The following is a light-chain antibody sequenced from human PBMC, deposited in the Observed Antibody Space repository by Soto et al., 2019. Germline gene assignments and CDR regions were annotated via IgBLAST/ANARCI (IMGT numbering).Light chain of an antibody. V-gene: IGKV3-11*01. J-gene: IGKJ5*01. CDR3: QQRSNWPPSIT. Sequence: EIVLTQSPAPLSLSPGERANISCRAIQSVTTYLAWYQQKPGQAPRLLIYDASDRATGIPARFSGSGSGTDFTLTISSLEPEDFAVYYCQQRSNWPPSITFGQGTRLEI. CDR1: QSVTTY. CDR2: DAS.